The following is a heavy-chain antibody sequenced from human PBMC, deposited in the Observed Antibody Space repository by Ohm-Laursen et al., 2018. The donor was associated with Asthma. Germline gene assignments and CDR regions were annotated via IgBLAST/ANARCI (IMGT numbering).Heavy chain of an antibody. D-gene: IGHD1-26*01. Sequence: SLRLSCAASGYTFSRYSIHWIRQAPGKGLEWVASISTASTFIYYGDSVRGRFTTSRDNARNLVFLQMDSLRAEDTALYYCARIGPEWELPGREYSLHHWGQDTQVTVSS. CDR1: GYTFSRYS. J-gene: IGHJ1*01. CDR3: ARIGPEWELPGREYSLHH. CDR2: ISTASTFI. V-gene: IGHV3-21*01.